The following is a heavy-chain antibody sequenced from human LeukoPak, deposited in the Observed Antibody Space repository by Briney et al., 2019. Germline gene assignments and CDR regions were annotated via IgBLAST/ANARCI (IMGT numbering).Heavy chain of an antibody. CDR1: GGTFSSYA. CDR3: ARARYNWNDDNYFDY. CDR2: IIPIFGTA. Sequence: ASVKVSCKASGGTFSSYAISWVRQAPGQGLEWMGGIIPIFGTANYAQKFQGRVTITTDESTSTAYMELSSLRPEDTAVYYCARARYNWNDDNYFDYWGQGTLVTVSS. J-gene: IGHJ4*02. V-gene: IGHV1-69*05. D-gene: IGHD1-20*01.